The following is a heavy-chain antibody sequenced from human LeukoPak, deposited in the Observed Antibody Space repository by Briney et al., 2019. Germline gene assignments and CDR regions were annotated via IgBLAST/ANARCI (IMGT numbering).Heavy chain of an antibody. CDR1: GGSISGGSYY. Sequence: TASETLSLTCTVSGGSISGGSYYWSWIRQPAGKGLEWIGRIYTSGSTNYNPSLKSRVTISVDTSKNQFPLKLSSVTAADTAVYYCARDGTVNWFDPWGQGTLVTVSS. CDR3: ARDGTVNWFDP. CDR2: IYTSGST. V-gene: IGHV4-61*02. D-gene: IGHD4-17*01. J-gene: IGHJ5*02.